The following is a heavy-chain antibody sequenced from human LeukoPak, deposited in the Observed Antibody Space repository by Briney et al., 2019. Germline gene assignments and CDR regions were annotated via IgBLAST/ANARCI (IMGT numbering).Heavy chain of an antibody. CDR2: INPSGGTT. D-gene: IGHD1-26*01. Sequence: ASVKVSCKASGYTFTSYHMHWVRQAPGQGLEWMGIINPSGGTTNYAQKFRGRVTMTRDMSTSTAYMELRSLRSDDTAVYYCARAAGATPYYYYYYMDVWGKGTTVTISS. CDR3: ARAAGATPYYYYYYMDV. J-gene: IGHJ6*03. V-gene: IGHV1-46*01. CDR1: GYTFTSYH.